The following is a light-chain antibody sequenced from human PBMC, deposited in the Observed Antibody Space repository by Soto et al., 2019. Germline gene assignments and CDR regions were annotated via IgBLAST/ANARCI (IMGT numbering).Light chain of an antibody. CDR1: QSVNSNY. CDR3: QQYDSSRLT. CDR2: GAS. V-gene: IGKV3-20*01. Sequence: EVVLTQSPGTLSLSSGERATLSCRASQSVNSNYLTWYQQKPGLTPRLLIYGASSRATGIPDRFSGSGSGTDFTLTISRLEPEDFAVYYCQQYDSSRLTFGGGTNV. J-gene: IGKJ4*01.